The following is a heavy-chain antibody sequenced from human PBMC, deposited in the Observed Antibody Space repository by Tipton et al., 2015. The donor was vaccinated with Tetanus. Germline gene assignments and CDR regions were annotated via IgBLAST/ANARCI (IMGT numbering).Heavy chain of an antibody. V-gene: IGHV3-49*03. J-gene: IGHJ3*02. CDR2: IRSKAYGETT. CDR1: GFTFADYA. CDR3: SRVPNVDVVVAEPDDAFDI. Sequence: RSLRLSCAASGFTFADYAMSWFRQAPGKGLEWVGFIRSKAYGETTEYAASVKGRFTMSRDDSKNIAYLQMNTLKTEDTAVYYCSRVPNVDVVVAEPDDAFDIWGQGTLVTVSS. D-gene: IGHD2-15*01.